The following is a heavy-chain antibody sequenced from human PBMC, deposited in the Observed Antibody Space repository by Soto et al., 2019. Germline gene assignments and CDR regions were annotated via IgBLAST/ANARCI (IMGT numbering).Heavy chain of an antibody. V-gene: IGHV3-23*01. D-gene: IGHD3-22*01. Sequence: LRLSCAASGFTFSSYAMTWVRQAPGKGLEWVSVISGSGGSTYFADSVKGRFTISRDNSKNTLYLQMSSLRAEDTALYYCAKEYDSRGYYPDYWGQGTLVTVSS. CDR3: AKEYDSRGYYPDY. CDR1: GFTFSSYA. CDR2: ISGSGGST. J-gene: IGHJ4*02.